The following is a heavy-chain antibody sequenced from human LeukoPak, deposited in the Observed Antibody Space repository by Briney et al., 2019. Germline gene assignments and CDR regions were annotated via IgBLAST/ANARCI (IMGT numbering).Heavy chain of an antibody. CDR3: ARAARPHVSNYGGTSGYYYGMDV. J-gene: IGHJ6*02. V-gene: IGHV1-69*04. CDR1: GGTFSSYA. CDR2: IIPILGIA. D-gene: IGHD4-23*01. Sequence: GASVKVSCKASGGTFSSYAISWVRQAPGQGLEWMGRIIPILGIANYAQKFQGRVTITADKSTSTAYMELSSLRSEDTAVYYCARAARPHVSNYGGTSGYYYGMDVWGQGTTVTVSS.